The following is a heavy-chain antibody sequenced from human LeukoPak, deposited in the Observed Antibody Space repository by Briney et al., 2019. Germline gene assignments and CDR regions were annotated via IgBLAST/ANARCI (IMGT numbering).Heavy chain of an antibody. CDR3: AGDHYYYGMDV. J-gene: IGHJ6*02. CDR2: IYTSGST. V-gene: IGHV4-4*07. CDR1: GGSISSYY. Sequence: SETLSLTCTVSGGSISSYYWSWIRQPAGKGLEWIGRIYTSGSTNYNPSLKSRVTMSVDTSKNQFSLKLSSVTAADTAVYYRAGDHYYYGMDVWGQGTTVTVSS.